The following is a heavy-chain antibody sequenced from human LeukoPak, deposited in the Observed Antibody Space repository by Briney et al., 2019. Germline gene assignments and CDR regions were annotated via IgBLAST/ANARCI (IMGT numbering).Heavy chain of an antibody. CDR1: GFTFSSYW. Sequence: GGSLRLSCAASGFTFSSYWMHWVRQAPGKGLVWVSRINSDGSSTMYADSVKGRFTISRDNAKNTLYLQMNSLRAEDTAVYYCARAGSSSWYSNRFDPWGQGTLVTVSS. CDR3: ARAGSSSWYSNRFDP. CDR2: INSDGSST. D-gene: IGHD6-13*01. V-gene: IGHV3-74*03. J-gene: IGHJ5*02.